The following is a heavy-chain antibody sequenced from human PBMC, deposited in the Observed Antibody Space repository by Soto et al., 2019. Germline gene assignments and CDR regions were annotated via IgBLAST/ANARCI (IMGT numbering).Heavy chain of an antibody. J-gene: IGHJ6*02. CDR3: ARHDCISSSCNYYYYYGMDV. CDR1: GGTFSSYA. Sequence: QAQLVQSGAEVKKPGSSVKVSCKASGGTFSSYAISWVRQAPGQGLEWMGGIIPIFDTANYAQKFQGRVTITADEATSTAYMELSSLRSEDTAVYYCARHDCISSSCNYYYYYGMDVWGQGTTVTVSS. D-gene: IGHD2-2*01. V-gene: IGHV1-69*12. CDR2: IIPIFDTA.